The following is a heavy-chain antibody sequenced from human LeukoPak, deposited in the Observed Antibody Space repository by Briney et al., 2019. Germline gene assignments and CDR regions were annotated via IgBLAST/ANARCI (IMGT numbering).Heavy chain of an antibody. CDR1: GGSISSYY. V-gene: IGHV4-59*01. Sequence: PSETLSLTCTVSGGSISSYYWSWIRQPPGKGLEWIGYIYYSGSTNYNPSLKSRVTISVDTSKNQFSLKLSSVTAADTAVYYCARCHDYGDYGLDYWGQGTLVTVSS. CDR3: ARCHDYGDYGLDY. J-gene: IGHJ4*02. D-gene: IGHD4-17*01. CDR2: IYYSGST.